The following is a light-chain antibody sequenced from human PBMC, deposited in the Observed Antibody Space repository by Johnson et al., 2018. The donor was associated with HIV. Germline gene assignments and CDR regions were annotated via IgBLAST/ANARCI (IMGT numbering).Light chain of an antibody. V-gene: IGLV1-51*01. CDR3: GTWDLSLRSL. J-gene: IGLJ1*01. CDR1: SSNIGNNY. CDR2: DNN. Sequence: QSILTQPPSVSAAPGQKVTISCSGSSSNIGNNYVSWYQQLPGTAPKLLIYDNNKRPSGIPDRFSGSKSGTSATLAITGLQTGDEADYYCGTWDLSLRSLFGTGTKVTVL.